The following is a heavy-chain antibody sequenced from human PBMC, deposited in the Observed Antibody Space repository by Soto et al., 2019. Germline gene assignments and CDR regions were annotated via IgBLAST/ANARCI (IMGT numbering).Heavy chain of an antibody. CDR3: AKVVGSGYYPTDY. CDR1: GFTFSSYA. D-gene: IGHD3-22*01. Sequence: GGSLRLSCAASGFTFSSYAMSWVRQAPGKGPEWVSAISGSGGSTYYADSVKGRFTISRDNSKNTLYLQMNSLRAEDTAVYYCAKVVGSGYYPTDYWGQGTLVTVSS. CDR2: ISGSGGST. J-gene: IGHJ4*02. V-gene: IGHV3-23*01.